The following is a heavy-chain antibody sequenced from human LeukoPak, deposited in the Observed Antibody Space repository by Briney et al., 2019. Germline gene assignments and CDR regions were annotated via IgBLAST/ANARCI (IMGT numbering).Heavy chain of an antibody. V-gene: IGHV3-9*01. CDR1: GFTFDDYA. CDR3: AKVSYYDILTGTYFDY. D-gene: IGHD3-9*01. Sequence: GGSLRLSCAASGFTFDDYAMHWVRQAPGKGLEWVSGISWNSGSIGYADSVKGRFTISRDNAKNSLYLQMNSLRAEDTALYYCAKVSYYDILTGTYFDYWGQGTLVTVSS. CDR2: ISWNSGSI. J-gene: IGHJ4*02.